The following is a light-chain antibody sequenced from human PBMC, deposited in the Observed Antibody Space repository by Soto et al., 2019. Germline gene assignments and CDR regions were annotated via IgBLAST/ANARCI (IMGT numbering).Light chain of an antibody. CDR2: EVS. CDR3: SSYAGTKTLV. Sequence: QSALTQPASVSGSPGQPITISCTGTSSDVGAYNYVSWYQQHPGKAPKLIIYEVSERPSGVPDRFSGSKSGNTASLTVSGLQAGDEADYYCSSYAGTKTLVFGGGTKVTVL. V-gene: IGLV2-8*01. CDR1: SSDVGAYNY. J-gene: IGLJ2*01.